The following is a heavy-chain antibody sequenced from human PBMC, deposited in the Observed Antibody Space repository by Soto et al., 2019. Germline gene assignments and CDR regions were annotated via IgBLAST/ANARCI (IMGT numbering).Heavy chain of an antibody. V-gene: IGHV4-59*01. CDR1: GGSISTYY. J-gene: IGHJ4*02. Sequence: QVQLQESGPGLVKPSETLSLTCSVSGGSISTYYWSWFRQPPGKGLEWIGHIYYSGSTKYNPSLQSRVTISLDKAKNQFSLKLTSLNATDSAVYYCARSRGSGWSFDSWGQGTLVTVS. D-gene: IGHD6-19*01. CDR3: ARSRGSGWSFDS. CDR2: IYYSGST.